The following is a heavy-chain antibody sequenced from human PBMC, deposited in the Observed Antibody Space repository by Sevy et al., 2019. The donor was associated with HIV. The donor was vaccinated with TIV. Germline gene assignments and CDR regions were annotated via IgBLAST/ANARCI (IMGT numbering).Heavy chain of an antibody. Sequence: GGSLRLSCAASGFTFSGSAMHWVRQASGKGLEWVGRIRSKANSYATAYAASVKGRFTISRDDSKNTAYLQMNSLKTEGTAVYYCTRLSSGYYHYFDYWGQGTLVTVSS. CDR3: TRLSSGYYHYFDY. CDR1: GFTFSGSA. J-gene: IGHJ4*02. D-gene: IGHD3-22*01. V-gene: IGHV3-73*01. CDR2: IRSKANSYAT.